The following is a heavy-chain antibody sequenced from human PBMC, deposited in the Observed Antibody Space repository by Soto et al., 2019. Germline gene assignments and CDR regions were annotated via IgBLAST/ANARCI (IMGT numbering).Heavy chain of an antibody. Sequence: TVSGDSISTFYWGWMRQSPGKELEWIGYVYYTGSTNYNPSLKSRVTISVDRSKNQFSLKLTSANAADTAVYYCARGRTVRNYADDSSDYFYFFDYWGQGTQVTVLL. V-gene: IGHV4-59*01. D-gene: IGHD3-22*01. CDR2: VYYTGST. J-gene: IGHJ4*02. CDR3: ARGRTVRNYADDSSDYFYFFDY. CDR1: GDSISTFY.